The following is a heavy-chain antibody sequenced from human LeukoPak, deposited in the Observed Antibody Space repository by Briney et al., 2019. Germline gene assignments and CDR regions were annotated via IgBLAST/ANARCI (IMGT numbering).Heavy chain of an antibody. J-gene: IGHJ4*02. CDR2: IYHSGST. CDR3: ARVVGSGESGTFGY. D-gene: IGHD3-10*01. V-gene: IGHV4-30-2*01. CDR1: GGSISSGGYS. Sequence: SETLSLTCAVSGGSISSGGYSWSWIRQPPGKGLEWIGYIYHSGSTYYNPSLKSRVTISVDRSKNQFSLKLSSVTAADTAVYYCARVVGSGESGTFGYWGQGTLVTVSS.